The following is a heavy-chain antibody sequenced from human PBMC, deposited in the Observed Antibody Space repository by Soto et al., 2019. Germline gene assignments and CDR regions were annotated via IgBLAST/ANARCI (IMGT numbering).Heavy chain of an antibody. CDR3: ARVRSYYDFWSGKYTYYYYYGMDV. CDR2: IIPIFGTA. CDR1: GGTFSSYA. Sequence: SVKVSCKASGGTFSSYAISWVRQAPGQGLEWMGGIIPIFGTANYAQKFQGRVTITADESTSTAYMELSSLRSEDTAVYYCARVRSYYDFWSGKYTYYYYYGMDVCGQGTTVTVSS. D-gene: IGHD3-3*01. V-gene: IGHV1-69*13. J-gene: IGHJ6*02.